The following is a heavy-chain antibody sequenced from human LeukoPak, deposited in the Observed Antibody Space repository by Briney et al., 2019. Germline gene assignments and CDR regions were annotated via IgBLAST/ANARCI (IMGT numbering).Heavy chain of an antibody. CDR2: ISSSSYI. Sequence: NPGGSLRLSCAASGFTFSSYSMNWVRQAPGKGLEWVSSISSSSYIYYADSVKGRFTISRDNAKNSLYLQMNSLRAEDTAVYYCARGGTVTLNWFDPWGQGTLVTVSS. D-gene: IGHD4-17*01. CDR1: GFTFSSYS. V-gene: IGHV3-21*01. CDR3: ARGGTVTLNWFDP. J-gene: IGHJ5*02.